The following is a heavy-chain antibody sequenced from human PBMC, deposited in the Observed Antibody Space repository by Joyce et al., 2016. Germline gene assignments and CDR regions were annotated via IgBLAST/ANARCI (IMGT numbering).Heavy chain of an antibody. CDR1: GFHFSGYS. Sequence: EVQLVESGGGLVKPGGSLRLSCAASGFHFSGYSMNWVRRAPGKGLEWVSSIGSRTTYIWNADSVMGRFTISRDNAKNSLYLQMNTLRAEDTAIYYCARSLYTENSADAFDIWGQGTMVTVSS. D-gene: IGHD5-18*01. CDR2: IGSRTTYI. J-gene: IGHJ3*02. V-gene: IGHV3-21*01. CDR3: ARSLYTENSADAFDI.